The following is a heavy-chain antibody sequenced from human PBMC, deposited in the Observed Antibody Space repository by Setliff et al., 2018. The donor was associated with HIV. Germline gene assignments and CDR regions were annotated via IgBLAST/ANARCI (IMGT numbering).Heavy chain of an antibody. D-gene: IGHD3-22*01. CDR2: IYTSGST. CDR3: ARGLSFYDPGGFDY. V-gene: IGHV4-4*09. CDR1: GGSISTYY. Sequence: SETLSLTCTVSGGSISTYYWSWIRQPPGKGLEWIGYIYTSGSTNYNPSLKTRVTIAIDTSKKQVSLKLSSVTAADTAVYYCARGLSFYDPGGFDYWGQGTLVTVSS. J-gene: IGHJ4*02.